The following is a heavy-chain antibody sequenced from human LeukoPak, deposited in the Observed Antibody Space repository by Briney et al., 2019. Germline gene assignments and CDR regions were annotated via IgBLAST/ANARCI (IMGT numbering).Heavy chain of an antibody. CDR2: INPNSGGT. J-gene: IGHJ3*02. CDR1: GYTFTGYY. Sequence: GASVKVSCKTSGYTFTGYYMHWVRQAPGQGLEWMGRINPNSGGTNYAQKFQGRVTMTRDTSISTAYMEVSRLGSDDTAVYYCASMRYSSSWYEDAFDIWGQGTMVTVSS. D-gene: IGHD6-13*01. CDR3: ASMRYSSSWYEDAFDI. V-gene: IGHV1-2*06.